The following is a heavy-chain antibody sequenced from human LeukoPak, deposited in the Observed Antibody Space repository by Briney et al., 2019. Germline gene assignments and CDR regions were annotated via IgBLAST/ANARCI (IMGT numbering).Heavy chain of an antibody. V-gene: IGHV4-31*03. D-gene: IGHD1-14*01. CDR2: IYYSGTT. Sequence: SETLSLTCTVSGGSISSGDHFWSWIRQHPGKGLEWIGYIYYSGTTYYNPSLKSRVTISVDTSKNHFSLKLTSVTAADTAVYYCASNQYGPRYYDYGMDVWGQGTTVTVSS. CDR3: ASNQYGPRYYDYGMDV. J-gene: IGHJ6*02. CDR1: GGSISSGDHF.